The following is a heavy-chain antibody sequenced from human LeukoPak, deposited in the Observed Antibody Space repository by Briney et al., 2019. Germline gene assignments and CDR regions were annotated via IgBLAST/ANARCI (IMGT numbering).Heavy chain of an antibody. J-gene: IGHJ3*02. CDR2: IYYSGST. Sequence: PSETLSLTCTVSGGSISSGDYYWSWIRQPPGKGLEWIGYIYYSGSTYYNPSLKSRVTISVDTSKNQFSLKLSSVTAAETAVYYCARAPPIVGSAFDIWGQGTMVTVSS. CDR1: GGSISSGDYY. V-gene: IGHV4-30-4*08. D-gene: IGHD2-15*01. CDR3: ARAPPIVGSAFDI.